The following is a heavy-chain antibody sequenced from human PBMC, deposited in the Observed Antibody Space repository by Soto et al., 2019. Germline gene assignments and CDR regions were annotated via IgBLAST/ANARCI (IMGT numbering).Heavy chain of an antibody. V-gene: IGHV3-72*01. CDR3: TVWGWGNDFGAA. Sequence: EVQLVESGGGLVQPGGSLRLSCAASGFTFSDHYMDWVRQAPGKGLEWVGRSKNKADSYTTEYAASVKGRFTISRDGSKNSLFLQMNSLKTEDTAVYYCTVWGWGNDFGAAWGQGILVTVSS. D-gene: IGHD3-16*01. J-gene: IGHJ4*02. CDR2: SKNKADSYTT. CDR1: GFTFSDHY.